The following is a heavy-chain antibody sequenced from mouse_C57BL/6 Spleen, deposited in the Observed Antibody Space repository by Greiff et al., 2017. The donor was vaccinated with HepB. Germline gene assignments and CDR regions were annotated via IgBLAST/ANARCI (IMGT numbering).Heavy chain of an antibody. CDR1: GFSFNTYA. CDR3: VRHDYYYGSEGYFDV. D-gene: IGHD1-1*01. Sequence: EVQLVESGGGLVQPQGSLKLSCAASGFSFNTYAMNWVRQAPGKGLEWVARLRSKSNNYATYYADSVKDRFTISRDDSESMLYLQMNNLKTEDTAMYYCVRHDYYYGSEGYFDVWGTVTTVTVSS. J-gene: IGHJ1*03. V-gene: IGHV10-1*01. CDR2: LRSKSNNYAT.